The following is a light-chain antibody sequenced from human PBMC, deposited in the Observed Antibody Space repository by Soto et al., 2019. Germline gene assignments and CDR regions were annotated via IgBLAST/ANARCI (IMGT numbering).Light chain of an antibody. CDR1: SSNIGSNT. CDR3: AAWDDSLSGWV. V-gene: IGLV1-44*01. CDR2: SND. J-gene: IGLJ3*02. Sequence: QLVLTQPPSASGTPGQRVTISCSGSSSNIGSNTVNWYQQLPGTAPKLLIYSNDQRPSGVPDRFSGSKSGTSVSLAISGLQSEDEADYYCAAWDDSLSGWVIGGGTKLTVL.